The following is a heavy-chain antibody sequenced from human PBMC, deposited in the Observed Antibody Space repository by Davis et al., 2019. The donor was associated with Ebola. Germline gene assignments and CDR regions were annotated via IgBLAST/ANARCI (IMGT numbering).Heavy chain of an antibody. D-gene: IGHD1-26*01. V-gene: IGHV4-59*01. CDR1: GGSISSYY. CDR3: AGIVGAVYAFDI. J-gene: IGHJ3*02. CDR2: IYYSGST. Sequence: PGGSLRLSCTVSGGSISSYYWSWIRQPPGKGLEWIGYIYYSGSTNYNPSLKSRVTISVDTSKSQFSLKLSSVTAADTAVYYCAGIVGAVYAFDIWGQGTMVTVSS.